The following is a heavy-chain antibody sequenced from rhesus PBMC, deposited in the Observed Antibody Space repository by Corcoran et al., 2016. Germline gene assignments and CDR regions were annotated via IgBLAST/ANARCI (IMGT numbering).Heavy chain of an antibody. J-gene: IGHJ1*01. CDR3: ARDRHEVTSAYFEF. CDR2: IDGNSSST. D-gene: IGHD4-23*01. V-gene: IGHV4-73*01. CDR1: GGSYSGYY. Sequence: QVKLQQWGDGLVKPSENLSLICAVYGGSYSGYYWRWSRQPPDKGLEWIGNIDGNSSSTNYNPSLKNRVTISKDTSKNQFSLKVASVTAADTAVYYCARDRHEVTSAYFEFWGQGALVTVSS.